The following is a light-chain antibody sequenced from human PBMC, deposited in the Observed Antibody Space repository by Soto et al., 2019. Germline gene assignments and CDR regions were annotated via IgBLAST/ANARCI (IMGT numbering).Light chain of an antibody. Sequence: QSVLTQPASVSGSPGQSITISCTGSGRDIGAYNYVSWYQQHPGKAPKLIIYGVKNRPSGVSNRFSASKSAFTASLTISGLQVEDEADYYCSSYTTSYFYVFGPGTKVTV. CDR3: SSYTTSYFYV. CDR2: GVK. J-gene: IGLJ1*01. V-gene: IGLV2-14*01. CDR1: GRDIGAYNY.